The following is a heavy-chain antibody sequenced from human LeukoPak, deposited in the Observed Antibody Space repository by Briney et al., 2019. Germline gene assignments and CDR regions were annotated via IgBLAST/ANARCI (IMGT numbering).Heavy chain of an antibody. V-gene: IGHV4-30-2*01. CDR3: ATRGIGVGWFDP. CDR1: GDSVSSDGYS. CDR2: IYHGGST. Sequence: SETLSLTCAVSGDSVSSDGYSWSWIRQPPGKGLEWIGYIYHGGSTYYNPSLKSRVTISIDRSKNQLSLRLNSVTAADTAVYYCATRGIGVGWFDPWGQGTLVTVSS. D-gene: IGHD2-21*01. J-gene: IGHJ5*02.